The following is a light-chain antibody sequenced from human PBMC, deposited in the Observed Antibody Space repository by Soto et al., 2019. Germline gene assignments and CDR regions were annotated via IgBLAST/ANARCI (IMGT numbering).Light chain of an antibody. CDR3: QQYDASACA. Sequence: EIVLTQSPGTLSLSPGERATLSCRASQSVISNFLARYQQKPGQAPRLLIYGASVRMPGIPDTFSGSGSGTDFTLTISRLEPEDFAVYYCQQYDASACAFGQGTKLEIK. V-gene: IGKV3-20*01. CDR2: GAS. J-gene: IGKJ2*02. CDR1: QSVISNF.